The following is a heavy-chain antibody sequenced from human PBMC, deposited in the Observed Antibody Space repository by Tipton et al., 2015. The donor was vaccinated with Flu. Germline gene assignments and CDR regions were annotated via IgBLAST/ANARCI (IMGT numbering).Heavy chain of an antibody. Sequence: SLRLSCAASGFTFSSYWMSWVRQAPGKGLEWVANIKQDGSEKYYVDSVKGRFTNSRDNAKNSLYLQMNSLRAEDTAVYYCARDSTTHGDNCFDYWGQVPLVTVSS. J-gene: IGHJ4*02. CDR3: ARDSTTHGDNCFDY. V-gene: IGHV3-7*01. D-gene: IGHD1-7*01. CDR1: GFTFSSYW. CDR2: IKQDGSEK.